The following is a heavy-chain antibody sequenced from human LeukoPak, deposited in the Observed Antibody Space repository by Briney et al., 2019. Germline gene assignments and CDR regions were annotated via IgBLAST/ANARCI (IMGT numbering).Heavy chain of an antibody. J-gene: IGHJ4*02. V-gene: IGHV4-34*01. CDR2: ITHSGST. CDR3: ARRGLGRPDY. Sequence: SETLSLTCAAYGGSFSGYYWSWIRQPPGKGLEWIGEITHSGSTNFHPSLKSRVTMSVDTSKNQFSLRLSSVTAADTAVYYCARRGLGRPDYWGQGTLVTVSS. CDR1: GGSFSGYY. D-gene: IGHD3/OR15-3a*01.